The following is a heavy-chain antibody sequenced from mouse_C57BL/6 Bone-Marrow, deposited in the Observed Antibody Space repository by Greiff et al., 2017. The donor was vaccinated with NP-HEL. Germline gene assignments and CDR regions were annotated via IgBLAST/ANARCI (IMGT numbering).Heavy chain of an antibody. V-gene: IGHV14-2*01. Sequence: VQLQQSGAELVKPGASVKLSCTASGFNIKDYYMHWVKQRTEQGLEWIGRIDPEDGETKYAPKFQGKATITAATSSNTAYLQLSSLTSEDTAVYYCAHYYGSSPHSYWYFDVWGTGTTVTVSS. CDR2: IDPEDGET. D-gene: IGHD1-1*01. CDR3: AHYYGSSPHSYWYFDV. J-gene: IGHJ1*03. CDR1: GFNIKDYY.